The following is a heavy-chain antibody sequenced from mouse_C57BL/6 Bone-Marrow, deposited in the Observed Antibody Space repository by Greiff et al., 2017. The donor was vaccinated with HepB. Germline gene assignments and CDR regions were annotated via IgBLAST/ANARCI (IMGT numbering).Heavy chain of an antibody. Sequence: EVKVEESGGGLVKPGGSLKLSCAASGFTFSSYAMSWVRQTPEKRLEWVATISDGGSYTYYPDNVKGRFTISRDNAKNNLYLQMSHLKSEDTAMYYCARGGVTTLYWYFDVWGTGTTVTVSS. D-gene: IGHD2-2*01. CDR3: ARGGVTTLYWYFDV. V-gene: IGHV5-4*03. CDR2: ISDGGSYT. CDR1: GFTFSSYA. J-gene: IGHJ1*03.